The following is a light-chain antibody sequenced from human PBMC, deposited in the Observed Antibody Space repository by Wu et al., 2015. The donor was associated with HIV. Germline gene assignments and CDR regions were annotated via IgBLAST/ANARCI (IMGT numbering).Light chain of an antibody. Sequence: IVLTQSPATLSLSPGERATLSCRASQSVGNNLAWYQQKSGQAPRLLIYGASTRSTGVPARFSGSGSGTEFTLTISSLQSEDLAIYYCQQYNYWLYSFGRGPSWRSN. V-gene: IGKV3-15*01. CDR3: QQYNYWLYS. CDR1: QSVGNN. J-gene: IGKJ2*01. CDR2: GAS.